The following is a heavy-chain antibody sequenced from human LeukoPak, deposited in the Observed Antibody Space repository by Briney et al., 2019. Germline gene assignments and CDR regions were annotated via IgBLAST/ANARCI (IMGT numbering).Heavy chain of an antibody. Sequence: PGGSLRLSCAASGFTFSTYAMNWVRQAPGKGLEWVSVIYSGGSTYYADSVKGRFTISRDNSKNTLYLQMNSLRAEDTAVYYCARAYCGGDCRDYYFDYWGQGTLVTVSS. D-gene: IGHD2-21*02. CDR2: IYSGGST. CDR3: ARAYCGGDCRDYYFDY. J-gene: IGHJ4*02. CDR1: GFTFSTYA. V-gene: IGHV3-53*01.